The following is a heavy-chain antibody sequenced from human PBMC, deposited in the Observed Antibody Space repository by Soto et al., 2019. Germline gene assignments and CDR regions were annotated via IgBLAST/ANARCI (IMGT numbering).Heavy chain of an antibody. J-gene: IGHJ6*03. CDR1: GFTFSSYW. D-gene: IGHD6-6*01. CDR2: IKQDGSEK. V-gene: IGHV3-7*01. Sequence: EVQLVESGGGLVQPGGSLRLSCAASGFTFSSYWMSWVRQAPGKGLEWVANIKQDGSEKYYVDSVKGRFTISRDNAKDSLYLQMNSLRAEDTAVYYCARGSLFAARSYYYYMDVWGKGTTVTVSS. CDR3: ARGSLFAARSYYYYMDV.